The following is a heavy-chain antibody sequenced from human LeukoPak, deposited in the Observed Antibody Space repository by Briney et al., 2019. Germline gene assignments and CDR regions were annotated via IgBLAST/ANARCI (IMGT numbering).Heavy chain of an antibody. J-gene: IGHJ3*02. CDR1: GGSISSYY. CDR2: IYTSGST. Sequence: SETLSLTCTVSGGSISSYYWSWIRQSAGKGLEWIGRIYTSGSTNYNPSLKSRVTMSVDTSKNQFSLKLSSVTAADTAVYYCARGGKNYDFWSGYYFDDAFDIWGQGTMVTVSS. CDR3: ARGGKNYDFWSGYYFDDAFDI. V-gene: IGHV4-4*07. D-gene: IGHD3-3*01.